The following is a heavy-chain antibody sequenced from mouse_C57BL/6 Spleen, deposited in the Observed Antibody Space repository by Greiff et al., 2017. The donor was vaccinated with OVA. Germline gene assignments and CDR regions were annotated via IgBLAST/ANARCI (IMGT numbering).Heavy chain of an antibody. CDR3: TTSRVYYFDY. D-gene: IGHD2-10*02. Sequence: VQLKESGAELVRPGASVKLSCTASGFNIKDDYMHWVKQRPEQGLEWIGWIDPENGDTEYASKFQGKATITADTSSNTAYLQLSSLTSEDTAVYYCTTSRVYYFDYWGQGTTLTVSS. CDR1: GFNIKDDY. CDR2: IDPENGDT. J-gene: IGHJ2*01. V-gene: IGHV14-4*01.